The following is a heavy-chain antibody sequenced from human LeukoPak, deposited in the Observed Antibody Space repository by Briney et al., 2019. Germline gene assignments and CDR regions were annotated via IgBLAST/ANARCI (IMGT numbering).Heavy chain of an antibody. CDR3: ARMTVSGRDNWFDP. V-gene: IGHV1-8*03. CDR1: GYTFTSYD. Sequence: ASVKVSCKASGYTFTSYDINWVRQATGQGLEWMGWINPNSGNTGYAQKFQGRVTITRNTSISTAYMELSSLISEDTAVYYCARMTVSGRDNWFDPWGQGTLVTVSS. J-gene: IGHJ5*02. CDR2: INPNSGNT. D-gene: IGHD6-19*01.